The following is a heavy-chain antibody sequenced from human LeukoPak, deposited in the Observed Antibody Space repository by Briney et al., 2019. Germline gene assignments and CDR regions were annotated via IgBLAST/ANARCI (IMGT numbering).Heavy chain of an antibody. V-gene: IGHV1-8*01. CDR2: IDPKNGNR. CDR1: GYTFINND. D-gene: IGHD2-15*01. J-gene: IGHJ5*02. Sequence: ASVKVSCKASGYTFINNDINWVRQAPGQGLEWMAWIDPKNGNRGYAQNFQGRVTMTTDTSISTAYMELSSLRSEETAVYYCARSPPPMGLCGGGRCYPAVWRSAPWSQATLPTVSS. CDR3: ARSPPPMGLCGGGRCYPAVWRSAP.